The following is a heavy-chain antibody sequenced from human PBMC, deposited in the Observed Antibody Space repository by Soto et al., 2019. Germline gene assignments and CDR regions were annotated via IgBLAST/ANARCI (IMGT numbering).Heavy chain of an antibody. CDR3: TTETTVTAGAFDI. V-gene: IGHV3-15*01. J-gene: IGHJ3*02. CDR1: GFTFSNAW. D-gene: IGHD4-17*01. CDR2: IKSKTDGGTT. Sequence: EVQLVESGGGLVKPGGSLRLSCAASGFTFSNAWMSWVRQAPGKGLEWVGRIKSKTDGGTTDYAAPVKGRFTISRDDSKNTLYLQINSLKTEDTAVYYCTTETTVTAGAFDIWGQGTMVTVSS.